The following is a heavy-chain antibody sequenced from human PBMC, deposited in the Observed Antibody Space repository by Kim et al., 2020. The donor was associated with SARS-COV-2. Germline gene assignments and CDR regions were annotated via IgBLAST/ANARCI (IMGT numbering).Heavy chain of an antibody. CDR2: ISSSGSTI. Sequence: GGSLRLSCAASGFTFSSYEMNWVRQAPGKGLEWVSYISSSGSTIYYADSVKGRFTISRDNAKNSLYLQMNSLRAEDTAVYYCAREAGYDRYYYYYYMDVWGKGTTVTVSS. D-gene: IGHD3-3*01. J-gene: IGHJ6*03. V-gene: IGHV3-48*03. CDR1: GFTFSSYE. CDR3: AREAGYDRYYYYYYMDV.